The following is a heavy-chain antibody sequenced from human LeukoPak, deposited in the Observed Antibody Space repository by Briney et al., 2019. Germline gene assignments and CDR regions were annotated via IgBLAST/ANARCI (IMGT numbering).Heavy chain of an antibody. CDR1: GGSISSGGYS. CDR3: ARSSGVVTAIDY. Sequence: SETLSLTCAVSGGSISSGGYSWSWIRQPPGKGLEWIGYIYHSGSTYYNPSLKSRVTISVDRSKNQFSLKLSSVTAADTAVYYCARSSGVVTAIDYWGQGTLVTVSS. V-gene: IGHV4-30-2*01. CDR2: IYHSGST. D-gene: IGHD2-21*02. J-gene: IGHJ4*02.